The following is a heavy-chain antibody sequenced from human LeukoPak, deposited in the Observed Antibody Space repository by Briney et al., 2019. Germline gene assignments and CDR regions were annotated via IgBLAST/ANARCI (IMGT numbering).Heavy chain of an antibody. J-gene: IGHJ4*02. D-gene: IGHD5-12*01. CDR1: GYSISSGYY. CDR3: ARSRHVRGYSGYGFFLPAAGTVDY. CDR2: IYHSGST. V-gene: IGHV4-38-2*02. Sequence: SETLSLTCTVSGYSISSGYYWGWIRQPPGKGLEWIGSIYHSGSTYYNPSLKSRVTISVDTSKNQFSLKLSSVTAADTAVYYCARSRHVRGYSGYGFFLPAAGTVDYWGQGTLVTVSS.